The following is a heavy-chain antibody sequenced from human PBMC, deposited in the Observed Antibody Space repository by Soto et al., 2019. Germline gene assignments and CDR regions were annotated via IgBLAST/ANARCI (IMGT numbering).Heavy chain of an antibody. CDR2: IYHSGST. J-gene: IGHJ3*02. Sequence: SETLSLTCAVSGGSISSSNWWSWVRQPPGKGLEWIGEIYHSGSTNYNPSLKSRVTISVDKSKNQFSLKLSSVTAADTAVYYCARDVMPLKTFAPRSGGPGPGAFDIWGQGTMVTVSS. CDR3: ARDVMPLKTFAPRSGGPGPGAFDI. CDR1: GGSISSSNW. D-gene: IGHD3-16*01. V-gene: IGHV4-4*02.